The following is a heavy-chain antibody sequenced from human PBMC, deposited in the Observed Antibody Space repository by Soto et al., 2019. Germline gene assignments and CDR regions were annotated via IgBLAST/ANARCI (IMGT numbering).Heavy chain of an antibody. CDR2: IHNSGST. CDR1: GGSVSSCCNY. CDR3: ARGLSSPSATGI. V-gene: IGHV4-39*01. D-gene: IGHD6-6*01. Sequence: QPQLQESGPGLVKPSETLSLTCTVSGGSVSSCCNYWGWVRQPPGKGLEWIGSIHNSGSTSYNPSLRSRVNISVDTPKNQFYLTLTSVPAADTAVYYCARGLSSPSATGIWGQGILVTVSS. J-gene: IGHJ4*02.